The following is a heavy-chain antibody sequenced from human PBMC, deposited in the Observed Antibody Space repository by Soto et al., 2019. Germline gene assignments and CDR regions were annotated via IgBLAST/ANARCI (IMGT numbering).Heavy chain of an antibody. V-gene: IGHV1-3*05. Sequence: QVQLVQSGAEEKKPGASVKVSCKASGYTFTSYAMHWVRQAPGQRLEWMGWINAGNGNTKYSQKFQGRVTITRDTSASTAYMELISLRSEDTAVYYCARSIVVVTALAYWGQGPLVTVSS. CDR3: ARSIVVVTALAY. CDR1: GYTFTSYA. CDR2: INAGNGNT. J-gene: IGHJ4*02. D-gene: IGHD2-21*02.